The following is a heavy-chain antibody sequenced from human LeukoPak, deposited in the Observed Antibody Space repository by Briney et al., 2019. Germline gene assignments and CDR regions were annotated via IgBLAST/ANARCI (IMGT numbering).Heavy chain of an antibody. V-gene: IGHV1-69*04. Sequence: GASVKVSCKASGGTFSSYAISWVRQAPGQGLEWMGRIIPILGIANYAQKFQGRVTITADKSTSTAHMELSSLRSEDTAVYYCARDGYCSGGSCYWTPDYWGQGTLVTVSS. D-gene: IGHD2-15*01. CDR1: GGTFSSYA. J-gene: IGHJ4*02. CDR3: ARDGYCSGGSCYWTPDY. CDR2: IIPILGIA.